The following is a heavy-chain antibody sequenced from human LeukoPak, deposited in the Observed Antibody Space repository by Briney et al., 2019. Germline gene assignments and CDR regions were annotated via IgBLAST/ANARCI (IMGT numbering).Heavy chain of an antibody. CDR2: IIDSGGST. CDR3: AKGPYSGFS. CDR1: GFTFSSCA. J-gene: IGHJ5*02. V-gene: IGHV3-23*01. Sequence: GGSLRLSCAASGFTFSSCAMSWVRQAPGTGLEWVSAIIDSGGSTYDADSAKGRFTISRDNSKNTLYLQMNSLRAEDTAVYYCAKGPYSGFSWGQGTLVTVSS. D-gene: IGHD1-26*01.